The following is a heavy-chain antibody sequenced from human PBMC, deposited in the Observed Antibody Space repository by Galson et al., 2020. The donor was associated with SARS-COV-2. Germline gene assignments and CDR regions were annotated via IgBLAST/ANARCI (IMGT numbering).Heavy chain of an antibody. Sequence: ASVTVPCKASGYTFTDYYIHWVRQAPGQGLEWMGWINPKSGGTNYAQKFEGRVTMTRDTSITTAYMELSRLRADDTAVYYCARLRYYDVLAGYIVDVWGQGTMVTVSS. CDR3: ARLRYYDVLAGYIVDV. CDR1: GYTFTDYY. J-gene: IGHJ6*02. V-gene: IGHV1-2*02. CDR2: INPKSGGT. D-gene: IGHD3-9*01.